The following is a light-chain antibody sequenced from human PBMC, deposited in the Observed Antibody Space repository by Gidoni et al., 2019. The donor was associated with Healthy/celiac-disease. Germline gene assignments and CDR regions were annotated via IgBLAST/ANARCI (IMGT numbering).Light chain of an antibody. CDR3: QSYDSSLSGPNWV. Sequence: QSGLTQSPSGSGAPGQRVTIPCTGSSSNIGAGYDVHVYQQLPGTAPKHLIYGNSKRPSGVPDRFSGSKSGTSASLAITGLQAEDEADYYCQSYDSSLSGPNWVFGGGTKLTVL. V-gene: IGLV1-40*01. J-gene: IGLJ3*02. CDR2: GNS. CDR1: SSNIGAGYD.